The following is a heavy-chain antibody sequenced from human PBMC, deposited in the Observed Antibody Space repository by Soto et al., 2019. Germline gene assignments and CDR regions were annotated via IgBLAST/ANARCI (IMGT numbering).Heavy chain of an antibody. V-gene: IGHV2-5*01. CDR1: GFSLSTSGVN. Sequence: QITLKESGPTLVKPTQTLTLTCTYSGFSLSTSGVNVGWIRQPPGKALEWLALIYWHDDKLYSPSLKSRLTIPRDTDKNQVVLSMTNMDPGDTATYSCARRPGASYSERFEAWGQGTLVTVSS. CDR3: ARRPGASYSERFEA. J-gene: IGHJ5*02. CDR2: IYWHDDK. D-gene: IGHD1-26*01.